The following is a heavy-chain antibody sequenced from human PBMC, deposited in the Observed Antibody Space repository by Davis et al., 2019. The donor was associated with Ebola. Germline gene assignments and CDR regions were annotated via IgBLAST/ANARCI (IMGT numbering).Heavy chain of an antibody. Sequence: ASVKVSCKASGYTFTSYGISWVRQAPGQGLEWMGWISAYNGNTNYAQKLQGRVTMTTDTSTSIAYMELRSLRSDDTAVYYCARDGRYDFWSEDYYGMDVWGQGTTVTVSS. CDR2: ISAYNGNT. CDR3: ARDGRYDFWSEDYYGMDV. CDR1: GYTFTSYG. V-gene: IGHV1-18*04. J-gene: IGHJ6*02. D-gene: IGHD3-3*01.